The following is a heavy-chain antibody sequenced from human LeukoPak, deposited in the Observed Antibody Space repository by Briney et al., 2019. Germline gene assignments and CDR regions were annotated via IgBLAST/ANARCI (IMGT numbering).Heavy chain of an antibody. V-gene: IGHV5-51*01. Sequence: GESLKIPCKGSGYSFNSYWIGWVRQMPGKGLEWMGIIYPGDSETRYSPSFQGQVTISADKSISTAYLQWSSLNASDTAMYYCAKVGGSYYRGQFDYWGQGTLVTVSS. CDR3: AKVGGSYYRGQFDY. D-gene: IGHD1-26*01. J-gene: IGHJ4*02. CDR2: IYPGDSET. CDR1: GYSFNSYW.